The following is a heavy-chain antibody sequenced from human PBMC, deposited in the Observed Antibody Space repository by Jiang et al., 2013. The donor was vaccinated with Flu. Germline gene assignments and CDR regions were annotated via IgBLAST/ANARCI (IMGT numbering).Heavy chain of an antibody. CDR3: ATWYGSNWFVY. D-gene: IGHD6-19*01. Sequence: GESLKISCKGSGYSFTSYWIGWVRQMPGKGLEWMGIIYPGDSDTRYSPSFQGQVTISADKSINTAYLQWSTLKASDTAIYYCATWYGSNWFVYWGQGTLVTVSS. CDR2: IYPGDSDT. CDR1: GYSFTSYW. J-gene: IGHJ4*02. V-gene: IGHV5-51*01.